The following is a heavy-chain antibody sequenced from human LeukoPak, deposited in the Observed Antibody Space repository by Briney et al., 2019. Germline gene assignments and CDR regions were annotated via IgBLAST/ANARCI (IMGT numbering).Heavy chain of an antibody. CDR1: GFTFRSYD. J-gene: IGHJ5*02. CDR3: AKDIGWFDP. V-gene: IGHV3-23*01. Sequence: GGSLRLYCAASGFTFRSYDMNWVRQAPGKGLEWVSDISGTGDSPHYADSVKGRVTISRDNSKNTLYLQMNSRRAEDTAFYYCAKDIGWFDPWGQGTLVTVSS. CDR2: ISGTGDSP.